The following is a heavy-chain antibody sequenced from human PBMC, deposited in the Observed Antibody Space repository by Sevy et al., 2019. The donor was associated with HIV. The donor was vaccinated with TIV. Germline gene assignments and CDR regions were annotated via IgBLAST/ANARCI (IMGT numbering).Heavy chain of an antibody. Sequence: SETLSLTCSVSGGSISSYFWTWVRQSPGKGLEWIGNIYFTGNTDYSPSLKSRVTLSLDTSKSQFSLTLKPVTAGDTAVYFCASDSTTGPGVLDYWGQGTLVTVSS. V-gene: IGHV4-59*12. CDR1: GGSISSYF. J-gene: IGHJ4*02. D-gene: IGHD1-1*01. CDR3: ASDSTTGPGVLDY. CDR2: IYFTGNT.